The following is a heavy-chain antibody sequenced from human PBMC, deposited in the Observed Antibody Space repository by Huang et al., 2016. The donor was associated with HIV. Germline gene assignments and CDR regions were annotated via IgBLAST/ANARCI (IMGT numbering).Heavy chain of an antibody. Sequence: EVLLVQSGAELKEPGESLKISCKASGYGFSSYWIGWVRRKPGKGLEWMGIIYPRDSETKYSPSCDGQVTISADKSTRTAYLQWESLKAPDTAIYFCARQVDGFRSHFDFWGQGTLVSVSS. CDR3: ARQVDGFRSHFDF. CDR2: IYPRDSET. D-gene: IGHD5-18*01. CDR1: GYGFSSYW. V-gene: IGHV5-51*01. J-gene: IGHJ4*02.